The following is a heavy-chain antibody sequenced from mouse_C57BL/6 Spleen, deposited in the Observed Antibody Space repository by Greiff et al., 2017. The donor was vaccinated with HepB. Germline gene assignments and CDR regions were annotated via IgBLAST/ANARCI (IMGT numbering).Heavy chain of an antibody. J-gene: IGHJ2*01. Sequence: EVKLVESGGDLVKPGGSLKLSCAASGFTFSSYGMSWVRQTPDKRLEWVATISSGGSYTYYPDSVKGRFTISRDNAKNTQYLHMSSLKSEDTAMYYCARRTGTKGDYFDYWGQGTTLTVSS. CDR1: GFTFSSYG. CDR3: ARRTGTKGDYFDY. CDR2: ISSGGSYT. V-gene: IGHV5-6*02. D-gene: IGHD4-1*01.